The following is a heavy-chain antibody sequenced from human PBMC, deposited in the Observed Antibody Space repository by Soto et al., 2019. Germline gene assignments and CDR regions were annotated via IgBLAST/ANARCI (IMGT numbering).Heavy chain of an antibody. Sequence: QVHLVQSGAEVKKPGASVKVSCKASGYTFTSYGITWVRQALGQGLEWMGWISAHNGNTDYAQKLQGRVIVTRDTSTSPASMELRSLRSDDTAVYYCARGRYGDYWGQGALVTVSS. CDR3: ARGRYGDY. V-gene: IGHV1-18*01. D-gene: IGHD1-1*01. J-gene: IGHJ4*02. CDR1: GYTFTSYG. CDR2: ISAHNGNT.